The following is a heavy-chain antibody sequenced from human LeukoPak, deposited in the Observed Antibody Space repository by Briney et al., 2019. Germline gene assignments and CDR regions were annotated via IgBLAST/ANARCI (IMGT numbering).Heavy chain of an antibody. CDR2: IYPGDSDT. J-gene: IGHJ3*02. CDR3: ARPGRSIAVAGTGAFDI. CDR1: GYSFTSYW. D-gene: IGHD6-19*01. V-gene: IGHV5-51*01. Sequence: GESLKISCKGSGYSFTSYWIGWVRQMPGKGLEWMGIIYPGDSDTRYSPSFQGQVTISADKSISTAYLQWGSLKASDTAMYYCARPGRSIAVAGTGAFDIWGQGTMVTVSS.